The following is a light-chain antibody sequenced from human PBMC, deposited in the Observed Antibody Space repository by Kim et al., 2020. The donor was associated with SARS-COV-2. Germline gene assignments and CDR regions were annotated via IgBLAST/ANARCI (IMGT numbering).Light chain of an antibody. V-gene: IGKV1-5*01. CDR1: QKISTW. Sequence: DVHMTQSPSTLSASVGDGVTISCRASQKISTWLAWYQQKPGKVPKVLIYDASSLESGVPSRFSGSGSGTEFTLTISSLQPDDFATYYCQQYNSYRFGQGTKLEI. CDR2: DAS. CDR3: QQYNSYR. J-gene: IGKJ2*03.